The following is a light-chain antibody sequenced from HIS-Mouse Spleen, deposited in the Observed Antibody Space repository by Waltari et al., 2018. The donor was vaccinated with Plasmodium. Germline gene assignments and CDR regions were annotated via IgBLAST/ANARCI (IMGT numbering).Light chain of an antibody. CDR1: QSLVYRDGNTY. J-gene: IGKJ5*01. Sequence: DVVMTQSPLSLPVTLGQPASISCRSSQSLVYRDGNTYLNWFQQRPGQSPRRLIYKVSNRDSGVPDRFSGRGSGTDFTRKISRVEAEDVGVYYCMQGTHWPITFGQGTRLEIK. V-gene: IGKV2-30*01. CDR3: MQGTHWPIT. CDR2: KVS.